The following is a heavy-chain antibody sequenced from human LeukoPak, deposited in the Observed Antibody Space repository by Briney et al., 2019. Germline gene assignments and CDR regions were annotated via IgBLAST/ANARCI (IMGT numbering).Heavy chain of an antibody. CDR1: GGSISSYY. V-gene: IGHV4-59*01. Sequence: SETLSLTCTVSGGSISSYYWSWIRQPPGKGLEWIGYIYYSGSTNYNPSLKSRVTISVDTSKNRFSLKLSSVTAADTAVYYCARDPGWFDPWGQGTLVTVSS. CDR3: ARDPGWFDP. CDR2: IYYSGST. J-gene: IGHJ5*02.